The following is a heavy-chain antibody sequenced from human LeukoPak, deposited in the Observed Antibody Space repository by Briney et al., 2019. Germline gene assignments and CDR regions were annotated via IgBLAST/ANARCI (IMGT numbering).Heavy chain of an antibody. D-gene: IGHD3-22*01. CDR1: GGSIRRYY. CDR2: IYYSGST. CDR3: ARVLYDSSGYNFDY. V-gene: IGHV4-59*01. Sequence: SETLSLTCTVSGGSIRRYYWSWIRQPPGKGLEWIGYIYYSGSTNYNPSLKSRVTISVDTSKNQSSLKLSSVTAADTAVYYCARVLYDSSGYNFDYWGQGTLVTVSS. J-gene: IGHJ4*02.